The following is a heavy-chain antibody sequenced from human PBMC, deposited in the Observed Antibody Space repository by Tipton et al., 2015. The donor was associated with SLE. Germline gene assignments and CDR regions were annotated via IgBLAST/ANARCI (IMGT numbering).Heavy chain of an antibody. J-gene: IGHJ4*02. CDR1: GYNFTNFY. D-gene: IGHD6-6*01. CDR3: ATFRSLAGSDY. V-gene: IGHV1-46*01. CDR2: INPIAGST. Sequence: QVQLVQSGGEVKKPGASVKVSCKTSGYNFTNFYIYWVRQAPGQGLEWMGIINPIAGSTYYAQKFQGSVTMTSDTSTSTFYMGLSSLRSEDTAVYYCATFRSLAGSDYWGQGTLVTVSS.